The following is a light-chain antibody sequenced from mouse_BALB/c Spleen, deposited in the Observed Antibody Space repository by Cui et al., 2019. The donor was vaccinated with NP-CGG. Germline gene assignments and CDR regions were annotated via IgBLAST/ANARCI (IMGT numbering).Light chain of an antibody. CDR2: GTN. V-gene: IGLV1*01. CDR3: ALWYSNHWV. CDR1: TGAVTTSNY. Sequence: HAVVPQESAPTTSPGETVTLTCRSSTGAVTTSNYANWVQEKPDHLFTGLIGGTNNRVPGVPARFSGSLIGDKAALTITGAQTEDEAIYFCALWYSNHWVFGGGTKLTVL. J-gene: IGLJ1*01.